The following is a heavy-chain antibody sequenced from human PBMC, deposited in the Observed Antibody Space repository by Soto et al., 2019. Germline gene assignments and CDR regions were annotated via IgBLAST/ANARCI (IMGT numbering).Heavy chain of an antibody. CDR1: DASIGGIY. CDR2: IYYSGST. D-gene: IGHD2-2*01. CDR3: ARQEYCSSTSCYGYYYYYMDV. V-gene: IGHV4-59*08. Sequence: SETLSLTFPVSDASIGGIYWSWIRQPPGKGLEWIGYIYYSGSTNYNPSLKSRVTISVDTSKNQFSLKLSSVTAADTAVYYCARQEYCSSTSCYGYYYYYMDVWGKGTMVTVSS. J-gene: IGHJ6*03.